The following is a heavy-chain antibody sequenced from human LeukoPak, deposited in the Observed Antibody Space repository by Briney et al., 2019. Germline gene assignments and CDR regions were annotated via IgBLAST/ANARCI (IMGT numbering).Heavy chain of an antibody. Sequence: SSETLSLTCTVSGGSISSYYWSWIRQPPGKGLEWIGYIYYSGSTNYNPSLKSRVTISVDTSRNQFSLRLTSVTAADTAVYYCARHSVYGSSGYFDPFDYWGQGTLVTVS. CDR2: IYYSGST. D-gene: IGHD3-22*01. CDR3: ARHSVYGSSGYFDPFDY. J-gene: IGHJ4*02. CDR1: GGSISSYY. V-gene: IGHV4-59*08.